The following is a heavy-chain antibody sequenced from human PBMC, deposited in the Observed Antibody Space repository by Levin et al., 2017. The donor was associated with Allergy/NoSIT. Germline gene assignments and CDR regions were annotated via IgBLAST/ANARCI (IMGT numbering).Heavy chain of an antibody. CDR2: INHYGDT. CDR3: ARGRVRMVRGVIKTPTPYYFDY. D-gene: IGHD3-10*01. Sequence: KPSETLSLTCAVYGDSFSGYYWAWIRQSPGKGLECIGEINHYGDTKFNPSLRSRVKLSVDTSKEQFSLNLTSVTAADTGVYFCARGRVRMVRGVIKTPTPYYFDYWGQGIRVSVSS. J-gene: IGHJ4*02. CDR1: GDSFSGYY. V-gene: IGHV4-34*01.